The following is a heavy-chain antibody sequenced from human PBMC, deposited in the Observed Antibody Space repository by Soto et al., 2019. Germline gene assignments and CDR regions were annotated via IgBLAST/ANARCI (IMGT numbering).Heavy chain of an antibody. CDR3: ARSGYSYGPNPLLY. CDR2: IYYSGST. D-gene: IGHD5-18*01. J-gene: IGHJ4*02. V-gene: IGHV4-31*03. CDR1: GGSISSGGYY. Sequence: QVQLQESVPGLVKPSQTLSLTCTVSGGSISSGGYYWSWIRQHPGKGLEWIGYIYYSGSTYYNPSLKSRVTLSVDTSKNQFSLKLSSVTAADTAMYYCARSGYSYGPNPLLYWGQGTLVTVSS.